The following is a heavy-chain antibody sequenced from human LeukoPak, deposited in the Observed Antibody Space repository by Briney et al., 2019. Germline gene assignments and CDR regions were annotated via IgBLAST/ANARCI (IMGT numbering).Heavy chain of an antibody. Sequence: PERSLRLSCEASGFNFHNFAMHWVRQAPGKGLEWVAVISNDERNKYYTDSVKGRFTISRDNSKSTVYLQMNSRRPEDTAVYYCARPSPPGDGYNPCDYWGPGALVIVSS. J-gene: IGHJ4*02. CDR1: GFNFHNFA. CDR3: ARPSPPGDGYNPCDY. CDR2: ISNDERNK. V-gene: IGHV3-30*04. D-gene: IGHD5-24*01.